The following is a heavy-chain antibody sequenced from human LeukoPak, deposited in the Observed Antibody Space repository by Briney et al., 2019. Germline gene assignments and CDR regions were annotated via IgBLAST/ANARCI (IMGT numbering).Heavy chain of an antibody. D-gene: IGHD5-18*01. J-gene: IGHJ4*02. CDR2: ISSSSNDI. CDR1: GFTFSSYS. CDR3: ARVVDTAVVPRGYSDY. Sequence: GGSLRLSCAASGFTFSSYSMNWVRQAPGKGLEWVSSISSSSNDIYYAESVKGRFTISRDNAKNSVYLQMNSLRAEDTAVYYCARVVDTAVVPRGYSDYWGQGILVTLSS. V-gene: IGHV3-21*01.